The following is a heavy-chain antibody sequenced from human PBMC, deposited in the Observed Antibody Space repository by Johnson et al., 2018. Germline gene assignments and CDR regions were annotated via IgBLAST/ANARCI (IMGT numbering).Heavy chain of an antibody. Sequence: QVQLQESGSGLVKPSQTLSLTCAVSGGSVSSDGYSWSWIRQPPGKGLEWIGYIYPSGSTYYNPSLKSRVTISVDRSKNQFSLKLSSVTAADTAVYCCARQTNTYAYYYMAVWGKGTTVTVSS. J-gene: IGHJ6*03. CDR2: IYPSGST. D-gene: IGHD1-1*01. CDR3: ARQTNTYAYYYMAV. V-gene: IGHV4-30-2*01. CDR1: GGSVSSDGYS.